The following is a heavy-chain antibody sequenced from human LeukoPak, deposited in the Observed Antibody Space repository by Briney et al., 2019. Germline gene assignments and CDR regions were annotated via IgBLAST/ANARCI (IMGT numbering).Heavy chain of an antibody. J-gene: IGHJ3*02. CDR3: ARDSAVRSWYEEGAFDI. CDR2: IYSGGST. D-gene: IGHD6-13*01. Sequence: GGSLRLSCAASGFTVRSNYMSWVRQAPGKGLEWVSVIYSGGSTYYADSVKVRFTISRDNSKNTLYLKMNSLRAEDTAVYYCARDSAVRSWYEEGAFDIWGQGTMVTVSS. CDR1: GFTVRSNY. V-gene: IGHV3-66*02.